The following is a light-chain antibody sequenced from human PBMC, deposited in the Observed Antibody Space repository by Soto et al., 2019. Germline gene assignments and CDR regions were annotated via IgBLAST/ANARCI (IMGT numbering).Light chain of an antibody. J-gene: IGKJ5*01. CDR3: QQRSNWPPIT. Sequence: ELMMTQSPVTLSVSPGARATLSCRASQSVSSYLAWYQQKPGQAPRLLIYDASNRATGIPARFSGSGSGTDFTLTTSSLEPEDFAVYYCQQRSNWPPITFGQGTRLDIK. CDR1: QSVSSY. CDR2: DAS. V-gene: IGKV3-11*01.